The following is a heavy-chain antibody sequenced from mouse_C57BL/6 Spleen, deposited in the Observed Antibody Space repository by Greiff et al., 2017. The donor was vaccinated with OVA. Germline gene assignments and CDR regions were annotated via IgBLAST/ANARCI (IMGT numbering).Heavy chain of an antibody. V-gene: IGHV1-80*01. Sequence: VKLVESGAELVKPGASVKISCKASGYAFSSYWMNWVKQRPGKGLEWIGQIYPGDGDTNYNGKFKGKATLTADKSSSTAYMQLSSLTSEDSAVYFCARWSEAPFAYWGQGTLVTVSA. CDR2: IYPGDGDT. CDR3: ARWSEAPFAY. CDR1: GYAFSSYW. J-gene: IGHJ3*01.